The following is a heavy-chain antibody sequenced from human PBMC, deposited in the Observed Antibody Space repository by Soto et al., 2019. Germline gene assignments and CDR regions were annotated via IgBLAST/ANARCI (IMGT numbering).Heavy chain of an antibody. CDR3: ARESSTWNQSCSRTTCALDQ. V-gene: IGHV1-2*02. Sequence: QVQLVQSGAEVKKPGASVRVSCKSSGYTFSDYNVHWVRQAPGQGLEWLGWIFPQSGATKYTQRLQGRVTMTRDTSISAVYMELSGLRSDETAAYYCARESSTWNQSCSRTTCALDQWGQGTLVIVS. CDR1: GYTFSDYN. J-gene: IGHJ4*02. D-gene: IGHD2-2*01. CDR2: IFPQSGAT.